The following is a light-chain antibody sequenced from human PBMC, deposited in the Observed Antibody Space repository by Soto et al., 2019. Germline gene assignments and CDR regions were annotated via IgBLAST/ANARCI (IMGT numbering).Light chain of an antibody. V-gene: IGKV1-9*01. Sequence: DIQLTQSPSFLSASVGDRVTISCRASQGLSSDFAWYQQKPGKAPKLLIYAASTVESGVPSRFSGSESGTEFTLTISSLQPEDFATYYCPQLNSYPITFGQGTRLEIK. CDR2: AAS. CDR1: QGLSSD. CDR3: PQLNSYPIT. J-gene: IGKJ5*01.